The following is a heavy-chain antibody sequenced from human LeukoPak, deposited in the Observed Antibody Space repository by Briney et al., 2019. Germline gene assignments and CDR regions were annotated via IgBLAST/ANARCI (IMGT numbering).Heavy chain of an antibody. V-gene: IGHV3-11*05. Sequence: GGSLRLSCAAAGFTFSDYYMSWLRQAPGKGLEWVSYISSSSSYTNYADSVEGRFTISRDNAKNSLYLQMNSLRAEDTAVYYCARGGTTVTEDFDYWGQGTLVTVSS. CDR2: ISSSSSYT. CDR1: GFTFSDYY. CDR3: ARGGTTVTEDFDY. D-gene: IGHD4-17*01. J-gene: IGHJ4*02.